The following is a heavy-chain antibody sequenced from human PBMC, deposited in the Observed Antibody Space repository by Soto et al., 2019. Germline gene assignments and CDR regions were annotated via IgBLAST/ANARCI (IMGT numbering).Heavy chain of an antibody. V-gene: IGHV2-70*11. Sequence: ESGPTLVNPTQTLTLTCTFSGFSLSTSGMCVSWIRQPPGKALEWLARIDWDDDKYYSTSLKTRLTISKDTSKNQVVLTMTNMDPVDTATYYCARIRYSSCVGDVWGKGTTVTVSS. D-gene: IGHD6-13*01. CDR1: GFSLSTSGMC. CDR3: ARIRYSSCVGDV. CDR2: IDWDDDK. J-gene: IGHJ6*04.